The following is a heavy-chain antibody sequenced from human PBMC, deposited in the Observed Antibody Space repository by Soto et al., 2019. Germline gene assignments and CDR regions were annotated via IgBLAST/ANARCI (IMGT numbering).Heavy chain of an antibody. CDR1: GFSLSNARMG. CDR2: IFSNDEK. J-gene: IGHJ5*02. Sequence: QVTLKESGPVLVKPTETLTLTCTVSGFSLSNARMGVSWIRQPPGKALEWLAHIFSNDEKSYSTSLKSRLTISKDTSKSQVVLTMTNMDPVDTATYYCARTPTYSTYVGTNWFDPWGQGTLVTVSS. V-gene: IGHV2-26*01. D-gene: IGHD4-4*01. CDR3: ARTPTYSTYVGTNWFDP.